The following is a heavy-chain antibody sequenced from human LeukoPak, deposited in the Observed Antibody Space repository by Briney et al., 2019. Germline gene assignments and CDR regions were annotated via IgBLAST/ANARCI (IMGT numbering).Heavy chain of an antibody. D-gene: IGHD1-14*01. Sequence: GGSLILSCAASGFTVITNDMTWVRQAPGKGLEWVSVLYSDGNTKYADSVQGRFTISRDNSKNTLYLEMNSLSPDDTAVYYCARGVEPLAANTLAYWGQGNLVTVSS. CDR1: GFTVITND. CDR3: ARGVEPLAANTLAY. J-gene: IGHJ4*02. V-gene: IGHV3-53*01. CDR2: LYSDGNT.